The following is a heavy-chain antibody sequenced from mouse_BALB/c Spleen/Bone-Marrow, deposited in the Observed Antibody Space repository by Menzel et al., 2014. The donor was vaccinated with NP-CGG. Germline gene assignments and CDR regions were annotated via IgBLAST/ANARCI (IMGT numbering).Heavy chain of an antibody. CDR1: GFTFNTCA. CDR3: VRHGYFGNYYYALDY. Sequence: EVQLQESGGGLVQPKGSLKLSCAASGFTFNTCAMNWVRQAPGKGLEWVARIRSKSNNYATYYADSVKDRFTISRDDSQNMLYLQMNNLKTEDTAMYYCVRHGYFGNYYYALDYWGQGTSVTVSS. J-gene: IGHJ4*01. D-gene: IGHD2-1*01. CDR2: IRSKSNNYAT. V-gene: IGHV10-1*02.